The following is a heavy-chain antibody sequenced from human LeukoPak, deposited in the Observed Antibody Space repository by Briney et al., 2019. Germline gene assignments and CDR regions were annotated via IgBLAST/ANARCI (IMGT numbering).Heavy chain of an antibody. J-gene: IGHJ6*02. CDR2: IYNSGNT. V-gene: IGHV4-4*07. CDR1: GDSIRGFF. CDR3: ARDLRDYNYGMDV. Sequence: SETLSLTCTVSGDSIRGFFWSWVRQPAGKGLEWIGRIYNSGNTNYNPSLKSRVTMSVDTSKNQFSLKLTSVTAADTAVYYCARDLRDYNYGMDVWGRGTTVTASS.